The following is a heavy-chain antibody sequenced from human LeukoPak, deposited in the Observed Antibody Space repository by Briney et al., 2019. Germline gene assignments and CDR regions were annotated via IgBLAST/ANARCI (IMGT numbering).Heavy chain of an antibody. V-gene: IGHV4-39*01. J-gene: IGHJ5*02. D-gene: IGHD6-6*01. CDR1: GGSISSSSYY. Sequence: SETLSLTCTVSGGSISSSSYYWGWIRQPPGMGLEWIGRIYYSGSTYYNPSLKSRVTISVDTSKNQFSLKLSSVTAADTAVYYCARSIAARYQWFDPWGQGTLVTVSS. CDR3: ARSIAARYQWFDP. CDR2: IYYSGST.